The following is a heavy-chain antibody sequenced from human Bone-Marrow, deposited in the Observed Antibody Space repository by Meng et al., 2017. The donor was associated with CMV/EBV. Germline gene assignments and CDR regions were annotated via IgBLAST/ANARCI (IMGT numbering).Heavy chain of an antibody. J-gene: IGHJ5*02. Sequence: SLKISCVASGFSFGDAWMSWVRQAPGKGLEWVSGISWNSGSIGYADSVKGRFTISRDNAKNSLYLQMNSLRAEDTALYYCAKDMAGSNTNWFDPWGQGTLVTVSS. CDR3: AKDMAGSNTNWFDP. D-gene: IGHD6-19*01. CDR2: ISWNSGSI. CDR1: GFSFGDAW. V-gene: IGHV3-9*01.